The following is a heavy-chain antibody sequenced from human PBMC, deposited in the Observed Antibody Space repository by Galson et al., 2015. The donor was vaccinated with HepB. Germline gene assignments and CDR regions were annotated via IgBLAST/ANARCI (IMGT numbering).Heavy chain of an antibody. Sequence: SVKVSCKASGGTFSSYAISWVRQAPGQGLEWMGGIIPIFGTANYAQRFQGRVTITADESTSTAYMELSSLRSEDTAVYYCARVASEGDFWSGSHPGVPMGYYYYYMDVWGKGTTVTVSS. CDR3: ARVASEGDFWSGSHPGVPMGYYYYYMDV. J-gene: IGHJ6*03. CDR2: IIPIFGTA. D-gene: IGHD3-3*01. V-gene: IGHV1-69*13. CDR1: GGTFSSYA.